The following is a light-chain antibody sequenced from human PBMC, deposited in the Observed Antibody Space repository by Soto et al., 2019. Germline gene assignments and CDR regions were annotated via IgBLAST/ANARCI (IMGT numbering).Light chain of an antibody. V-gene: IGLV4-60*03. CDR2: LERSGSY. J-gene: IGLJ2*01. Sequence: QLVLTQSSSASASLGSSVKLTCTLSSRHSSYSIAWHQQQPGKAPRYLMRLERSGSYNKGSGVPDRFSGSTSGADRYLTISNLQSEDEADYYCGTWDSSTHKVFGGGTKLTVL. CDR1: SRHSSYS. CDR3: GTWDSSTHKV.